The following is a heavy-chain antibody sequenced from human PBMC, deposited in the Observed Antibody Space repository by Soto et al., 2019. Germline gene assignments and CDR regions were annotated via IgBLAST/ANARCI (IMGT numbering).Heavy chain of an antibody. V-gene: IGHV1-3*01. CDR1: GYTFTSYA. CDR2: INAGNGIT. CDR3: ARGPLVVLNYFES. J-gene: IGHJ4*02. Sequence: ASVKVSCKASGYTFTSYAMHWVRQAPGQRLEWMGWINAGNGITKYSQKFQGRLTITADKSTSTAYMELSSLTSDDTAMYFCARGPLVVLNYFESWGQGTLVTVSS.